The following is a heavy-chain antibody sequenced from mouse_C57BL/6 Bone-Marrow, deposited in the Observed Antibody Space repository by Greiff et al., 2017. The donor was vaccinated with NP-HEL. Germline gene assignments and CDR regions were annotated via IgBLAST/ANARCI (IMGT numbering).Heavy chain of an antibody. CDR3: VAYSFAY. CDR2: IRSKSNNYAT. J-gene: IGHJ3*01. V-gene: IGHV10-1*01. CDR1: GFSFNTYA. Sequence: DAGGGSVQPKGSLKLSCAASGFSFNTYAMNWVRQAPGKGLEWVARIRSKSNNYATYYADSVKDRFTISRDDSESMLYLQMNNLKTEDTAMYYCVAYSFAYWGQGTLVTVSA. D-gene: IGHD2-10*01.